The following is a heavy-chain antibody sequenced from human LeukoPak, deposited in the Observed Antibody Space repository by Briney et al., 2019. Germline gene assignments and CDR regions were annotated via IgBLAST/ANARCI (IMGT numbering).Heavy chain of an antibody. J-gene: IGHJ4*02. CDR1: GFTFSSYG. CDR3: AKHSGGSLPKLFDY. Sequence: GGSLRLSCAASGFTFSSYGMHWVRQAPGKGLEWVAFIRYDGGNKYYADSVKGRFTISRDHSKNTLYLQMNSLRAEDTAVYYCAKHSGGSLPKLFDYWGQGTLVTVSS. V-gene: IGHV3-30*02. D-gene: IGHD2-15*01. CDR2: IRYDGGNK.